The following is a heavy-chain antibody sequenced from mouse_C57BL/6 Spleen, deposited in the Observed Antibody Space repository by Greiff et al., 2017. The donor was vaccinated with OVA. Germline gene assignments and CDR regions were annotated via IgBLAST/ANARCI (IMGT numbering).Heavy chain of an antibody. V-gene: IGHV3-6*01. CDR2: ISYDGSN. CDR3: ARGSNY. Sequence: DVKLQESGPGLVKPSQSLSLTCSVTGYSITSGYYWNWIRQFPGNKLEWMGYISYDGSNNYNPSLKNRISITRDTSKNQFFLKLNSVTTEDTATYYCARGSNYWGQGTTLTVSS. CDR1: GYSITSGYY. J-gene: IGHJ2*01.